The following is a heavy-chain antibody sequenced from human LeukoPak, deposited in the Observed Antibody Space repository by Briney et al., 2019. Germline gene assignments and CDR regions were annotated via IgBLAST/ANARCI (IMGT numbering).Heavy chain of an antibody. CDR2: TRNKANSYTT. J-gene: IGHJ6*03. V-gene: IGHV3-72*01. CDR1: GFTFSDHY. D-gene: IGHD6-13*01. Sequence: GGSLRLSCAASGFTFSDHYMDWVRQAPGKGLEWVGRTRNKANSYTTEYAASVKGRFTISRDDSKNSLYLQMNSLRAEDTAVYYCAKYYSSTAYYYYYMDVWGKGTTVTVSS. CDR3: AKYYSSTAYYYYYMDV.